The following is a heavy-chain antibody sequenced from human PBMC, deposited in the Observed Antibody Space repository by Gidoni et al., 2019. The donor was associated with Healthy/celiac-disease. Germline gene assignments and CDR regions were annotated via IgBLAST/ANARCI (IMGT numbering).Heavy chain of an antibody. CDR1: GYTFTGYY. V-gene: IGHV1-2*02. CDR2: INPNSGGT. D-gene: IGHD4-17*01. Sequence: QVQLVQSGAEVQKTGASVKVSCKASGYTFTGYYMHWVRQAPGQALKWMGWINPNSGGTNHAQKFQGRVTMTRDTSISTAYMERSRLRSDDTAVYYCARGPPDTVTTDYWGQGTLVTVSS. CDR3: ARGPPDTVTTDY. J-gene: IGHJ4*02.